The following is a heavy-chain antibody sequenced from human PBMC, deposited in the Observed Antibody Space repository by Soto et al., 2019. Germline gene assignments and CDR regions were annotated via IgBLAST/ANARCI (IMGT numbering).Heavy chain of an antibody. Sequence: EVQLLESGGGLVQPGGSLRLSCAASGFTFSSYAMSWVSQAPGKGLEWVSAISGSGGSTYYADSVNGRFTISRDNAKNTLYLQMNSLRAEDTAVYYCATLYPRASITMGRGRDYYYGMDVWGQGTTVTVSS. J-gene: IGHJ6*02. CDR2: ISGSGGST. CDR3: ATLYPRASITMGRGRDYYYGMDV. V-gene: IGHV3-23*01. CDR1: GFTFSSYA. D-gene: IGHD3-10*01.